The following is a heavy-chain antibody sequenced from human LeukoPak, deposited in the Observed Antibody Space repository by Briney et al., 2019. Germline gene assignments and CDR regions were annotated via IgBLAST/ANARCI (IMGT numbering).Heavy chain of an antibody. J-gene: IGHJ5*02. CDR2: ITGSGGNT. V-gene: IGHV3-23*01. CDR1: GFAFSSYA. CDR3: AKDRITGTTGWFDP. Sequence: GGSLRLSCAASGFAFSSYAMSWVRQAPGKGLEWVSTITGSGGNTYYADSVKGRFTISRANSEHTLYLQMNSLRAEDTALYYCAKDRITGTTGWFDPWGQGTLVTVSS. D-gene: IGHD1-7*01.